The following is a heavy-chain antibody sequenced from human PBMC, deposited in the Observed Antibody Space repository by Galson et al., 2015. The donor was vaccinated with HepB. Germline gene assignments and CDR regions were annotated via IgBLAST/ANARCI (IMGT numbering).Heavy chain of an antibody. CDR2: IKSKTDGGTT. CDR1: GFTFSNAW. Sequence: SLRLSCAASGFTFSNAWMNWVRQAPGKGLEWVGRIKSKTDGGTTDYAAPVKGRFTISRDDSKNTLYLQMNSLKTEDTAVYYCTGGIYDFWSGIDAFDIWGQGTMVTVSS. D-gene: IGHD3-3*01. J-gene: IGHJ3*02. CDR3: TGGIYDFWSGIDAFDI. V-gene: IGHV3-15*07.